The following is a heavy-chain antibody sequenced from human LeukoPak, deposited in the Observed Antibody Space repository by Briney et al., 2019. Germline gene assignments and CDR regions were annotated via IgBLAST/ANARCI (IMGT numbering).Heavy chain of an antibody. V-gene: IGHV3-7*01. CDR1: GFSFSGYW. D-gene: IGHD1-1*01. Sequence: PGGSLRLSCAASGFSFSGYWMTWVRQAPGKGLEWVANIKQDGSNKHYADSVKGRFTISGDNSEDTLYLQMNSLRAEDTAVYYCVRDPSGSGFAFDSWGQGALVTVSS. CDR2: IKQDGSNK. J-gene: IGHJ4*02. CDR3: VRDPSGSGFAFDS.